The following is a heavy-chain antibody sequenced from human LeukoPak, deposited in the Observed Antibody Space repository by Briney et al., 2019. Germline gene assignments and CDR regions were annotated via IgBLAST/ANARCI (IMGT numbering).Heavy chain of an antibody. V-gene: IGHV3-30*18. CDR2: ISYDGSDK. CDR1: GSTFNRFA. D-gene: IGHD3-10*01. Sequence: GRSLRLSCAASGSTFNRFAMHWVRQAPGKGLEWVAVISYDGSDKYYADSVKGRFTISRDNSKNTLYLQMNSLRAEDTAVYYCANPYYYGSGSSWGQGTLVTVSS. J-gene: IGHJ5*02. CDR3: ANPYYYGSGSS.